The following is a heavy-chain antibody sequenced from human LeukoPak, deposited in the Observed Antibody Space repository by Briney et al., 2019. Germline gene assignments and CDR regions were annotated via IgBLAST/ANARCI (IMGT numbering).Heavy chain of an antibody. Sequence: GGSLRLSCAASGFTFSSYEMNWVRQAPGKGREWVSYISSSGSTIYYADSVKGRFTISRDNAKNSLYLQMNSLRAEDTAVYYCAREERRITAMVPYAFDIWGQGTMVTVSS. V-gene: IGHV3-48*03. D-gene: IGHD5-18*01. J-gene: IGHJ3*02. CDR1: GFTFSSYE. CDR3: AREERRITAMVPYAFDI. CDR2: ISSSGSTI.